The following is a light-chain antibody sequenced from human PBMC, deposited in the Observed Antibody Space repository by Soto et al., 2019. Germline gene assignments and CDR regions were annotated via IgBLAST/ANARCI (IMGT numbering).Light chain of an antibody. CDR3: SSYASSSTLV. CDR1: SSDVGGYNS. V-gene: IGLV2-14*03. J-gene: IGLJ2*01. Sequence: QSALTQPASVSGSPGQSITIACTGTSSDVGGYNSVSWYQQHPGKVPKLIIYDVNNRPSGVSWRFSGSKSGNTASLTVSGLQAEDEADYYCSSYASSSTLVFGGGSKLAAL. CDR2: DVN.